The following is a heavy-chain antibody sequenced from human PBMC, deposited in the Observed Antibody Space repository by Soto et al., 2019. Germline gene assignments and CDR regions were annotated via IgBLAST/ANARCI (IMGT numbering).Heavy chain of an antibody. CDR2: INHSGST. CDR3: ARDVSEYSSSAVVRGGMDV. J-gene: IGHJ6*02. D-gene: IGHD6-6*01. V-gene: IGHV4-34*01. Sequence: PSETLSLTCAVYGGSFSGYYWSWIRQPPGKGLEWIGEINHSGSTNYNPSLKSRVTISVDTSKNQFSLKLSSVTAADTAVYYCARDVSEYSSSAVVRGGMDVWGQGTTVTVSS. CDR1: GGSFSGYY.